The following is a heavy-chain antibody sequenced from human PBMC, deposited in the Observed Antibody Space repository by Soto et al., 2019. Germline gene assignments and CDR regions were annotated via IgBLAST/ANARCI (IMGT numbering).Heavy chain of an antibody. CDR3: AREIAVAGTSFFDY. J-gene: IGHJ4*02. V-gene: IGHV4-30-2*01. CDR2: IYHSGST. D-gene: IGHD6-19*01. CDR1: GGSISSGGYS. Sequence: PSETLSLTCAVSGGSISSGGYSWSWIRQPPGKGLEWIGYIYHSGSTYYNPSLKSRVTISVDRSKNQFSLKLSSVTAADTAVYYCAREIAVAGTSFFDYWGQGTLVTVSS.